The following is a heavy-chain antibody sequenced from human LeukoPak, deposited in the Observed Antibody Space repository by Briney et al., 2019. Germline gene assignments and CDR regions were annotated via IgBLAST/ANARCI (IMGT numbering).Heavy chain of an antibody. D-gene: IGHD5-12*01. J-gene: IGHJ4*02. V-gene: IGHV3-21*06. CDR3: ATLVATTWGVDY. Sequence: GGSLRLSCVASGFIFSDYSMDWVRQAPGKGLEWVSSISSSSAYIFYSDSVKGRFTISRDNAQSSLYLQMNSLRGEDTAVYYCATLVATTWGVDYWGQGTLVTVSS. CDR1: GFIFSDYS. CDR2: ISSSSAYI.